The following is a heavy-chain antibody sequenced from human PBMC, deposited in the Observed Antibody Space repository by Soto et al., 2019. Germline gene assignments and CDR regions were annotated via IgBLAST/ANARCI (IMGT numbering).Heavy chain of an antibody. Sequence: PGGSLRLSCAASGFTCSSYAMSWVRQAPGKGLEWVSAISGSGGSTYYADSVKGRFTISRDNSKNTLYLQMNSLRAEDTAVYYCAKNQWRLLWFGELLRNNNWFDPWGQGTLVTVSS. V-gene: IGHV3-23*01. CDR3: AKNQWRLLWFGELLRNNNWFDP. CDR1: GFTCSSYA. J-gene: IGHJ5*02. D-gene: IGHD3-10*01. CDR2: ISGSGGST.